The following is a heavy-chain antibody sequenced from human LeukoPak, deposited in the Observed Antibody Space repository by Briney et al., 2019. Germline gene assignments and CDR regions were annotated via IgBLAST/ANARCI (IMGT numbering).Heavy chain of an antibody. J-gene: IGHJ4*02. D-gene: IGHD6-19*01. CDR1: GYTFANYG. CDR2: INGGNGNT. V-gene: IGHV1-3*01. CDR3: ARYISGSFDY. Sequence: GASVKVSCKASGYTFANYGVHWVRHAPGQRLEWMGWINGGNGNTKYSQKFQGRVTITRDTSASTAYMELSSLRSEDTAVYYCARYISGSFDYWGQGTLVTVSS.